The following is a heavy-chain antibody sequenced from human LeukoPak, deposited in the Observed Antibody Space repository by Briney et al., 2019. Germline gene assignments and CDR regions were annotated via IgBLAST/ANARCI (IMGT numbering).Heavy chain of an antibody. J-gene: IGHJ4*02. CDR2: IWYDGSNK. CDR3: AKINSGSYYPSS. V-gene: IGHV3-33*06. CDR1: GFTFSSYG. D-gene: IGHD1-26*01. Sequence: GSLRLSCAASGFTFSSYGMHWVRQAPGRGLEWVAIIWYDGSNKYYADSVKGRFTISRDNSKNTLYLQMNSLRAEDTAVYYCAKINSGSYYPSSWGQGTLVTVSS.